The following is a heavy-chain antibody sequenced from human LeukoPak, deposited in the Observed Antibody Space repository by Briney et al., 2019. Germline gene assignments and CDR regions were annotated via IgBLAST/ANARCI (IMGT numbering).Heavy chain of an antibody. CDR1: GGSISSSSYY. CDR3: AKQNYDFWSGYSLGYYYYGMDV. CDR2: IYYSGNT. J-gene: IGHJ6*02. V-gene: IGHV4-39*01. Sequence: SETLSLTCTVSGGSISSSSYYWGWIRQPPGKGLEWIGSIYYSGNTYYNPSLKSRVTISVDTSKNQFSLKLSSVTAADTAVYYCAKQNYDFWSGYSLGYYYYGMDVWGQGTTVTVSS. D-gene: IGHD3-3*01.